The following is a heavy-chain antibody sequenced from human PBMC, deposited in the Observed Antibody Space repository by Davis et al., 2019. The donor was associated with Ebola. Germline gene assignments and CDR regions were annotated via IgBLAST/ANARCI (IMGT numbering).Heavy chain of an antibody. CDR1: GGTFSSYA. Sequence: AASVKVSCKASGGTFSSYAISWVRQAPGQGLEWMGGIIPIFGTANYAQKFQGRVTITADKSTSTAYMELSSLRAEDTAVYYCAKTRSGYSSRYYYYGMDVWGQGTTVTVSS. V-gene: IGHV1-69*06. D-gene: IGHD5-18*01. CDR3: AKTRSGYSSRYYYYGMDV. CDR2: IIPIFGTA. J-gene: IGHJ6*02.